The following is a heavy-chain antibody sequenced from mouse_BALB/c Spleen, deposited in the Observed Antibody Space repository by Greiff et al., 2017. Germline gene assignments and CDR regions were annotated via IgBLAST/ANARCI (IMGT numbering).Heavy chain of an antibody. CDR3: ARDGGLRGFDY. Sequence: EVMLVESGGGLVKPGGSLKLSCAASGFTFSDYYMYWVRQTPEKRLEWVATISDGGSYTYYPDSVKGRFTISRDNAKNNLYLQMSSLKSEDTAMYYCARDGGLRGFDYWGQGTTLTVSS. J-gene: IGHJ2*01. V-gene: IGHV5-4*02. CDR2: ISDGGSYT. CDR1: GFTFSDYY. D-gene: IGHD3-1*01.